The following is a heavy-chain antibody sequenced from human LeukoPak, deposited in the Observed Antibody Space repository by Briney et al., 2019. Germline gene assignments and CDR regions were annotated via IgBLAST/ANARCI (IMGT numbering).Heavy chain of an antibody. Sequence: PSETLSLTCTVSGGSISSYYWSWIRPPPGKRLEWIGYIYYSGSTNYNPSLKSRVTISVDTSKNQFSLKLSSVTAADTAVYYCARGYCSSTSCYYGFTDYYGMDVWGQGTTVTVSS. CDR3: ARGYCSSTSCYYGFTDYYGMDV. V-gene: IGHV4-59*01. J-gene: IGHJ6*02. D-gene: IGHD2-2*01. CDR2: IYYSGST. CDR1: GGSISSYY.